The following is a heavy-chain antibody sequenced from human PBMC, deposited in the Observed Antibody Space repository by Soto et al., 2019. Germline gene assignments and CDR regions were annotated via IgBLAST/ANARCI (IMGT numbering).Heavy chain of an antibody. CDR2: IYWDDDK. V-gene: IGHV2-5*02. J-gene: IGHJ4*02. D-gene: IGHD3-3*01. CDR1: GFSLTTSGLG. Sequence: QITLNESGPPVVRPTETLTLTCRFSGFSLTTSGLGVGWIRQSPGKAPEWLALIYWDDDKRYSASLKSRLTITKDTSKNQVVLTVSVLDPTDTATYYCAHRVLRTVFGLVTTTAIYFDFWGQGTPVAVSS. CDR3: AHRVLRTVFGLVTTTAIYFDF.